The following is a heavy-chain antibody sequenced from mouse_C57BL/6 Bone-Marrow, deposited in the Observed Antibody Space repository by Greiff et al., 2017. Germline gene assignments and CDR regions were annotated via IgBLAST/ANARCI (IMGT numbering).Heavy chain of an antibody. D-gene: IGHD2-14*01. J-gene: IGHJ3*01. Sequence: QVQLQQSGPGLVGPSQSLSITCTVSGFSLTSYGVSWVRQPPGKGREWVGVIWGDGSKNYHSALISRLSISKDNSKSQVFLKLNSLQTYDTATYYCAKLRVPEAYWGQGTLVTVSA. V-gene: IGHV2-3*01. CDR3: AKLRVPEAY. CDR1: GFSLTSYG. CDR2: IWGDGSK.